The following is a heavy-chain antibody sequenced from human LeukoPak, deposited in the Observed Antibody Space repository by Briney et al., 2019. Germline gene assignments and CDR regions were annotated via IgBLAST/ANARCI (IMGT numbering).Heavy chain of an antibody. CDR3: ARCIAARPNYYYYMDV. CDR2: IYTSGST. J-gene: IGHJ6*03. Sequence: SETLSLTCTVSGGSISSGSYYWSWIRQPAGKGLEWIGRIYTSGSTNYNPSLKSRVTISVDTSKNQFSLELSSVTAADTAVYYCARCIAARPNYYYYMDVWGKGTTVTVSS. D-gene: IGHD6-6*01. CDR1: GGSISSGSYY. V-gene: IGHV4-61*02.